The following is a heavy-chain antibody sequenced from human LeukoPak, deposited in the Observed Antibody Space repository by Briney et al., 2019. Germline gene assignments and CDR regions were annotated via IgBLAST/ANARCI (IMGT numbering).Heavy chain of an antibody. CDR2: ISAYNGDT. CDR1: GYTFTNYG. Sequence: ASVKVSCKASGYTFTNYGISWLRQAPGQGLEWMGWISAYNGDTKYAQNLQGSVTMTTDTSTSTAYMELRSLRSDDTAVYYCARDNPYYYLYWGQGALVTVSS. CDR3: ARDNPYYYLY. D-gene: IGHD3-22*01. V-gene: IGHV1-18*01. J-gene: IGHJ4*02.